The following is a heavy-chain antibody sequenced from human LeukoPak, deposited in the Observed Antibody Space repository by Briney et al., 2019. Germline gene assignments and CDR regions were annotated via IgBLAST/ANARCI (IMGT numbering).Heavy chain of an antibody. V-gene: IGHV3-48*01. D-gene: IGHD3/OR15-3a*01. CDR3: ARDLDGGLGSDY. J-gene: IGHJ4*02. Sequence: GRSLRLSCVASGFSLSTYSMSWVRQAPGEGREWVSYINRGSNVIYYADSVRGRFTISRDNAKNSLYLQMDSLRAEDTGIYFCARDLDGGLGSDYWGQGTLVTVSS. CDR1: GFSLSTYS. CDR2: INRGSNVI.